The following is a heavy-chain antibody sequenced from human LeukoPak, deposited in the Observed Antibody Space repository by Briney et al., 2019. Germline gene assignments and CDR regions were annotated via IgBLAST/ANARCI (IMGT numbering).Heavy chain of an antibody. D-gene: IGHD2-15*01. J-gene: IGHJ4*02. CDR2: ISGGGTIT. CDR1: GCTVSNNY. Sequence: GGSLRLSRAASGCTVSNNYMSWVRKAPGKGLEWVSGISGGGTITYYADSVKGRFIISRDNSKNTLYLQMNSLRTEDTSVYYCAEDQKLQPFHYWGQGTLVTVSS. V-gene: IGHV3-23*01. CDR3: AEDQKLQPFHY.